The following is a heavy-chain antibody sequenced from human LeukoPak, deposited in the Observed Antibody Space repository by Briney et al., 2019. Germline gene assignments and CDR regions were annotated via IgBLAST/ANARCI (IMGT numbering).Heavy chain of an antibody. CDR1: GGSISSYY. CDR3: AREGIVVVPAPQSLGFDP. J-gene: IGHJ5*02. D-gene: IGHD2-2*01. V-gene: IGHV4-59*01. Sequence: PSETLSLTCTVSGGSISSYYWSWIRQPPGKGLEWIGYIYYSGSTNYNPSLKSRVTISVDTSKNQFSLKLSSVTAADMAVYYCAREGIVVVPAPQSLGFDPWGQGTLVTVSS. CDR2: IYYSGST.